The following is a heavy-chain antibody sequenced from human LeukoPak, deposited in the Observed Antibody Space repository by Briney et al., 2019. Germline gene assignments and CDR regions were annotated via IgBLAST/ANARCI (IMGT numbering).Heavy chain of an antibody. Sequence: PSETLSLTCTVYGGSISDYYWSWIRQPPGKGLEWIGYIHNSGSTKYNPSLKSRVTISLDTSKNHFSLKLTSVTAADTAVYYCARPPSGSDDAFDIWGQGTMVTVSS. CDR2: IHNSGST. D-gene: IGHD7-27*01. J-gene: IGHJ3*02. CDR1: GGSISDYY. CDR3: ARPPSGSDDAFDI. V-gene: IGHV4-59*08.